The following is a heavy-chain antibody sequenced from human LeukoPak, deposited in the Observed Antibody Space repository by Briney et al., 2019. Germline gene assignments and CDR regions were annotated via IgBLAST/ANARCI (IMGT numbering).Heavy chain of an antibody. D-gene: IGHD4-17*01. V-gene: IGHV3-30*02. J-gene: IGHJ4*02. CDR1: GFTFSSYG. CDR3: AKVGSPSGNDYGDCDLAGENYFDY. CDR2: IRYDGSNK. Sequence: GGSLRLSCAASGFTFSSYGMHWVRQAPGKGLEWVAFIRYDGSNKYYADSVKGRFTISRDNSKNTLYLQMNSLRAEDTAVYYCAKVGSPSGNDYGDCDLAGENYFDYWGQGTLVTVSS.